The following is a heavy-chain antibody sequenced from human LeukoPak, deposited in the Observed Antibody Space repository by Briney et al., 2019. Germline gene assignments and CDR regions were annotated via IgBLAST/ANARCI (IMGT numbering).Heavy chain of an antibody. D-gene: IGHD6-13*01. Sequence: ASVKVSSKASGYTFTSFGINWVRQAPGQGLEWMGWISAYNGNTNYAQEFQGRVTVTTDTSTSTAYMELRSLRSDDTAVYYCATTASSWYYNYWGQGTLVTVSS. J-gene: IGHJ4*02. CDR3: ATTASSWYYNY. V-gene: IGHV1-18*01. CDR2: ISAYNGNT. CDR1: GYTFTSFG.